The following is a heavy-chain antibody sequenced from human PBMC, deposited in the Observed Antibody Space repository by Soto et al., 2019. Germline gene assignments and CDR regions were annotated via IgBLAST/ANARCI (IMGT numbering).Heavy chain of an antibody. CDR2: INPKSGGT. CDR1: GYTFSDYY. V-gene: IGHV1-2*04. Sequence: ASVKVSCKASGYTFSDYYIHWVRQAPGQGLEWMGWINPKSGGTNYAQNFRGWVTMTRDTSIGTAFMELNRLRSDDTAVYFCARDLGIRNLGFYYVMDVWGQGTTVTVS. CDR3: ARDLGIRNLGFYYVMDV. J-gene: IGHJ6*02. D-gene: IGHD1-1*01.